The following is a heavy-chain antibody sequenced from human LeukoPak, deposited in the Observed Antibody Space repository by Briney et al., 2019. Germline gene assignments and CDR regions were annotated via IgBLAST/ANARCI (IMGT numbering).Heavy chain of an antibody. D-gene: IGHD3-3*01. Sequence: ETLSLTCAVYGGSFSGYYWSWIRQPPGKGLEWIGEINHSGDTNYNPSLKSRVTISVDTSKNQFSLKLSSVTAADTAVYYCARGHDFWSGYYKDVWGQGTTVTVSS. CDR1: GGSFSGYY. CDR3: ARGHDFWSGYYKDV. CDR2: INHSGDT. J-gene: IGHJ6*02. V-gene: IGHV4-34*01.